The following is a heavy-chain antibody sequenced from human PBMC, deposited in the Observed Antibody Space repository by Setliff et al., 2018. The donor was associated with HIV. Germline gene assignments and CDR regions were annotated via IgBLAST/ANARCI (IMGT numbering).Heavy chain of an antibody. J-gene: IGHJ4*02. Sequence: GASVKVSCKVSGYTLTELSMHWVRQAPGKGLEWMGRFDPEDGDTLYAQRFQGRVTMTEDSSTDTAYMELGSLTSDDTAVYYCATAKEHWLTEGGFDFWGQGTLVTV. V-gene: IGHV1-24*01. D-gene: IGHD6-19*01. CDR2: FDPEDGDT. CDR1: GYTLTELS. CDR3: ATAKEHWLTEGGFDF.